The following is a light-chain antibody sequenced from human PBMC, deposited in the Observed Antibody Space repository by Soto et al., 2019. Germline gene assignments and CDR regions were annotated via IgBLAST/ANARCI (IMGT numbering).Light chain of an antibody. V-gene: IGKV4-1*01. CDR3: HQYYGAPWT. J-gene: IGKJ1*01. Sequence: DIVMTQSPDSLAVSLGERATINCKSSQSVLYSSNDKNFLTWYQQKPGQPPKLLIYWASTRESGFPDRFSGSGSGTDFTLTINSLQAEDVAVYYCHQYYGAPWTFGQGTKVEIK. CDR1: QSVLYSSNDKNF. CDR2: WAS.